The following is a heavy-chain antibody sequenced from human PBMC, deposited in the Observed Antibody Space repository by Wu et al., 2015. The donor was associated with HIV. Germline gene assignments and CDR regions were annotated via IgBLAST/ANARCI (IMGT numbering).Heavy chain of an antibody. CDR1: GGTFSSYT. CDR2: IRPIVWHH. CDR3: MRRQQLLDQ. J-gene: IGHJ4*02. V-gene: IGHV1-69*13. D-gene: IGHD4-11*01. Sequence: QVQLEQSGTELKKPRSSVKISCKAFGGTFSSYTINWVRQGPGQGLEWMGRIRPIVWHHRLRTKISGQSHNYADESTNTAYMEIGGLRSDDTAVYYCMRRQQLLDQWGQGTRGHCLL.